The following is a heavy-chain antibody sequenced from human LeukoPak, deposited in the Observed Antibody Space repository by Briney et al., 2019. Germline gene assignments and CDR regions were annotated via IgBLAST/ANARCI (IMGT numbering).Heavy chain of an antibody. J-gene: IGHJ6*03. Sequence: ASVKVSCKASGYTFTGYYMHWVRQAPGQGLEWMGWMNPNSGNTGYAQKFQGRVTITRNTSISTAYMELSSQRSEDTAVYYCARGPKSSSWYPLYYYYYMDVWGKGTTVTASS. CDR3: ARGPKSSSWYPLYYYYYMDV. V-gene: IGHV1-8*03. D-gene: IGHD6-13*01. CDR2: MNPNSGNT. CDR1: GYTFTGYY.